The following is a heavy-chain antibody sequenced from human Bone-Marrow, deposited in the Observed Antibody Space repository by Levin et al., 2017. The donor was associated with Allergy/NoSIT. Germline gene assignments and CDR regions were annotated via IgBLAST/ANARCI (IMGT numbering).Heavy chain of an antibody. D-gene: IGHD1-20*01. CDR1: GFTFSSYW. CDR3: TRGVYNLGDY. J-gene: IGHJ4*02. V-gene: IGHV3-7*01. Sequence: SCAASGFTFSSYWMTWVRQAPGKGLEWVANIKKDGSERYYVDSVKGRFTISRDNAKNSLYLQMNSLRVEDTAVYYCTRGVYNLGDYWGQGTLVTVSS. CDR2: IKKDGSER.